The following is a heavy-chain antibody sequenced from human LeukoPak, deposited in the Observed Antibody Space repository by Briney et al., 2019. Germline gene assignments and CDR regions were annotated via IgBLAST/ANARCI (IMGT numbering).Heavy chain of an antibody. J-gene: IGHJ6*02. Sequence: QPGGSLRLSCAASGFTFSGHSMTWVRQTPGKGLEWVSVIFGNGVKTYYADSLKGRFTISRDNSKSTLYLQTNSLRADDTAVYYCARVGDWSNYFGMDAWGQGTTVSVSS. CDR3: ARVGDWSNYFGMDA. CDR2: IFGNGVKT. D-gene: IGHD3-16*01. V-gene: IGHV3-23*01. CDR1: GFTFSGHS.